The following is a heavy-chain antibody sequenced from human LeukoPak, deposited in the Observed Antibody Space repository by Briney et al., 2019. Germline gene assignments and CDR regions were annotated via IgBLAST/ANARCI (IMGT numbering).Heavy chain of an antibody. CDR1: GGSFSGYY. CDR2: INHSGST. CDR3: ATRGGVWHHPRPQSYSSGCPRGDCYSYYFDY. D-gene: IGHD6-19*01. Sequence: PSETLSLTCAVYGGSFSGYYWSWIRQPPGKGLEWIGEINHSGSTNYNPSLKSRVTISVATSQNQFSLKLSSVTAADTAVYYCATRGGVWHHPRPQSYSSGCPRGDCYSYYFDYWGQGTLVTVSS. J-gene: IGHJ4*02. V-gene: IGHV4-34*01.